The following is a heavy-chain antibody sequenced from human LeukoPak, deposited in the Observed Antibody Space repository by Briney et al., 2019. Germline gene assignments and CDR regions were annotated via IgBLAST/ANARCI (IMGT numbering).Heavy chain of an antibody. CDR1: GGSFSGYY. CDR3: ARGFRPAGYDKSFDY. J-gene: IGHJ4*02. D-gene: IGHD5-12*01. V-gene: IGHV4-34*01. CDR2: INHSGNT. Sequence: SETLSLTCAVYGGSFSGYYWSWIRQPPGKGLEWIGEINHSGNTNYNPSLKSRVTISLGTSKNQFSLKLTSVTAADTAVYYCARGFRPAGYDKSFDYWGQGTLVTVSS.